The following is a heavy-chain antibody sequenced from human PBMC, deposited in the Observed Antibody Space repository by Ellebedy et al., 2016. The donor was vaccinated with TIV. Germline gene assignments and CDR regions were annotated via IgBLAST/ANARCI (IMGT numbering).Heavy chain of an antibody. D-gene: IGHD5-12*01. CDR1: GFTLRSYG. V-gene: IGHV3-30*18. J-gene: IGHJ4*02. CDR3: AKDPGSGYGFDY. CDR2: ISYDGSNK. Sequence: GGSLRLXCAASGFTLRSYGIHWVRQAPGKGLEWVAVISYDGSNKYYADSVKGRFTISRDNSKNTLYLQMNSLRAEDTAVYYCAKDPGSGYGFDYWGQGTLVTVSS.